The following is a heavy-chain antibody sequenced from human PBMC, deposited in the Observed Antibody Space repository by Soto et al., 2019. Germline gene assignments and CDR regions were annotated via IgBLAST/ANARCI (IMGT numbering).Heavy chain of an antibody. CDR2: MNPNSGNT. D-gene: IGHD3-10*01. J-gene: IGHJ6*02. V-gene: IGHV1-8*01. CDR3: ARWAVRGVITP. CDR1: GYTFTSYD. Sequence: QVQLVQSGAEVKKPGASVKVSCKASGYTFTSYDINWVRQATGRGPEWMGWMNPNSGNTGYAQKVQGRVTMTRDTSMSTAYMELSSLRSEDTAVYYCARWAVRGVITPWGQGTTVTVSS.